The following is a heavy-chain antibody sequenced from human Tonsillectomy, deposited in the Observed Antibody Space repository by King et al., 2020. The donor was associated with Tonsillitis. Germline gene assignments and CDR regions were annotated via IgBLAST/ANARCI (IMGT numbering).Heavy chain of an antibody. CDR2: IYHSGRT. D-gene: IGHD3-9*01. CDR1: GGSISSGDYY. V-gene: IGHV4-30-4*01. J-gene: IGHJ6*04. Sequence: QLQESGPGLVKPSETLSLTCTVSGGSISSGDYYWSWIRQSPGKGLEWIGDIYHSGRTYYNPSLKSRITISVDASKNQFFLDLRFVTAADTAVYYCAPGYYDILTGYSSVVDVWGKGTTVTVSS. CDR3: APGYYDILTGYSSVVDV.